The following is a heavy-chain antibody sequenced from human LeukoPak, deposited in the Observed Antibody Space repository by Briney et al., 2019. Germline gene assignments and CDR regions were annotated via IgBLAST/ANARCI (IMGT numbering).Heavy chain of an antibody. CDR2: ISGSGGST. V-gene: IGHV3-23*01. CDR1: GFTFSSHA. D-gene: IGHD1-20*01. CDR3: AKVGITSTDY. Sequence: GGSLRLSCAASGFTFSSHAMSWARQAPGKGLEWVSGISGSGGSTDYSDSVKGRFTISRDNSKNTLYLQMNSLRAEDTALYYCAKVGITSTDYWGQGTLVTVSS. J-gene: IGHJ4*02.